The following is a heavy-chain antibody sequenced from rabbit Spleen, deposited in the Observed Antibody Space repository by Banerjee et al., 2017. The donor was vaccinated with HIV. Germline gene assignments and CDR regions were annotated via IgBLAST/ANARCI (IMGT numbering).Heavy chain of an antibody. D-gene: IGHD1-1*01. CDR2: IYTGNGKT. Sequence: QEQLVESGGGLVQPGASLTLTCTASGFSFSTSYDMCWVRQAPGKGLEWIACIYTGNGKTYYASWAKGRFTISKTSSTTVTLRMTSLTVADTATYFCTRDLVGVIGWNFYLWGPGTLVTVS. J-gene: IGHJ4*01. CDR3: TRDLVGVIGWNFYL. CDR1: GFSFSTSYD. V-gene: IGHV1S45*01.